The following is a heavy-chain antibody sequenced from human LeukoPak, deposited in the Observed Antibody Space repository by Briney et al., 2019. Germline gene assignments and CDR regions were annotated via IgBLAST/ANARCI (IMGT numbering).Heavy chain of an antibody. Sequence: PGGSLRLSCAASGFTFSSYAMSWVRQAPGKGLEWVSAISGSGGSTYYADSVKGRFTISRDNSKNTLYLQMNSLRAEDTAVYYCARAPLSLRDAFDIWGQGTMVTVSS. CDR2: ISGSGGST. CDR1: GFTFSSYA. D-gene: IGHD4-17*01. V-gene: IGHV3-23*01. J-gene: IGHJ3*02. CDR3: ARAPLSLRDAFDI.